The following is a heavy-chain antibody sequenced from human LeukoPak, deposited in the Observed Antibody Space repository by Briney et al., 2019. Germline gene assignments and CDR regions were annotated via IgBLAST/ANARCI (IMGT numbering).Heavy chain of an antibody. CDR1: GYSFTSYW. CDR2: IYPGDSDT. J-gene: IGHJ4*02. V-gene: IGHV5-51*01. CDR3: ARSIGYCSGGSCYFDY. Sequence: GESLRISCKGSGYSFTSYWIGWVRQMPGEGLEWMGNIYPGDSDTRYSPSFQGQVTTSADKSISTAYLQWSSLKASDTAMYYYARSIGYCSGGSCYFDYWGQGTLVTVSS. D-gene: IGHD2-15*01.